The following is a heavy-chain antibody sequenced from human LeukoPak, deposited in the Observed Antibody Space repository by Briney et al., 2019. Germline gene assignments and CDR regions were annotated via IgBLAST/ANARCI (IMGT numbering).Heavy chain of an antibody. CDR3: ARDLGGQWGGWFDP. CDR1: SGSISSGGYY. V-gene: IGHV4-31*03. J-gene: IGHJ5*02. CDR2: IYYSQST. D-gene: IGHD6-19*01. Sequence: SQTLSLTCTVSSGSISSGGYYWSWIRQHRGKGLEWFGYIYYSQSTHYNPSLKSRVTISVDTSNNQFSLKLSSVTAADTAVYYCARDLGGQWGGWFDPWGQGTLVTVSS.